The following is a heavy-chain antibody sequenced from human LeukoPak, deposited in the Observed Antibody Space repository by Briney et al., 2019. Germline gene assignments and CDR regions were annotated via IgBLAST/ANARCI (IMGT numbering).Heavy chain of an antibody. CDR2: IKEDGSEK. J-gene: IGHJ4*02. CDR3: ARDLSGVTGYTYGRGIDY. CDR1: GFTFSSYW. V-gene: IGHV3-7*01. D-gene: IGHD5-18*01. Sequence: GGSLRLSCTASGFTFSSYWMSWVRQAPGKGLEWVANIKEDGSEKYYVDSVKGRFTISRDNAKTSLYLQMNSLRAEDTAVYYCARDLSGVTGYTYGRGIDYWSQGTLVTVSS.